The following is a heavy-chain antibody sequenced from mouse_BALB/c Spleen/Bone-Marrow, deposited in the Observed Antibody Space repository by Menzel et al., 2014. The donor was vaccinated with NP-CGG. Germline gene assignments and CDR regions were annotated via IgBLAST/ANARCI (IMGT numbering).Heavy chain of an antibody. V-gene: IGHV2-9*02. CDR1: EFSLSSYG. Sequence: VMLVESGPGLVAPSQRLSITCTAFEFSLSSYGVHWVRQSPGMGLVWLGLIWAGGSINYNSALMSRLSISIDHSKSHEFLKVKRQKNDDRPMYYCARDSRGSCGISRYDMDYWGQGTSVTVSS. D-gene: IGHD1-1*01. J-gene: IGHJ4*01. CDR2: IWAGGSI. CDR3: ARDSRGSCGISRYDMDY.